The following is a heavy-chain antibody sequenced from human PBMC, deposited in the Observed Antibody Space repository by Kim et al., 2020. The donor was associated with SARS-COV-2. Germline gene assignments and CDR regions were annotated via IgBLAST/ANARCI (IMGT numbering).Heavy chain of an antibody. CDR3: ASGLDVGDYAFDY. J-gene: IGHJ4*02. CDR2: INHSGST. Sequence: SETLSLTCAVYGGSFSGYYWSWIRQPPGKGLEWIGEINHSGSTNYKPSLKSRVTISVDTSKNQFSLKLSSVTAADTAVYYCASGLDVGDYAFDYWGQGTLVTVSS. CDR1: GGSFSGYY. D-gene: IGHD4-17*01. V-gene: IGHV4-34*01.